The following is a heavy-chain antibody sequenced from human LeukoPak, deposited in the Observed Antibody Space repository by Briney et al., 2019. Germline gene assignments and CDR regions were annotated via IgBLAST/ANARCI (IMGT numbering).Heavy chain of an antibody. CDR1: GYTFTGYY. CDR3: ARDSSGYYQPFDY. Sequence: ASVTLSCKASGYTFTGYYMHWVRQAPGQGLEWMGWINPNSGGTNYAQKFQGRVTMTRDTSISTAYMELSRLRSDDTAVYYCARDSSGYYQPFDYWGERPLDPVSS. D-gene: IGHD3-22*01. V-gene: IGHV1-2*02. CDR2: INPNSGGT. J-gene: IGHJ4*02.